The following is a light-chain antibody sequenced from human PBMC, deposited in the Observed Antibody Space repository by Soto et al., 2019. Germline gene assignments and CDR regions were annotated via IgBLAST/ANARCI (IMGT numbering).Light chain of an antibody. CDR3: QQYTNWPPCT. V-gene: IGKV3-15*01. CDR1: QSVSSD. J-gene: IGKJ1*01. Sequence: EIFMTQSPATLSVSPGERATLSCRASQSVSSDLAWYQQKPGQAPRLLIYAASNRATGIPARFSGSGSGTEFTLTISSLQSEDFAVYYCQQYTNWPPCTFGQGTKVELK. CDR2: AAS.